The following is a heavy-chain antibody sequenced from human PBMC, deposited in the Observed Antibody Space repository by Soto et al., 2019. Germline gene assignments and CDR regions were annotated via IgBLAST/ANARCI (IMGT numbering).Heavy chain of an antibody. V-gene: IGHV3-23*01. D-gene: IGHD6-6*01. CDR2: IGGSGDRR. Sequence: EVQLLESGGGLVQPGGSLGLSCAASGFTFSSYAMNWVRQAPGKGLEWVSGIGGSGDRRNYADTVKGRFTISRDNSKNTLYLQMRSLRAEDTAVYYCAKDRSTYSSSSVDYWGQGTLVTVSS. CDR3: AKDRSTYSSSSVDY. CDR1: GFTFSSYA. J-gene: IGHJ4*02.